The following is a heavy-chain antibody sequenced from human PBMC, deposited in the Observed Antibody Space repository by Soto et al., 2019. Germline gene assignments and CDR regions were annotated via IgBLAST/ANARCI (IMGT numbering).Heavy chain of an antibody. CDR3: ASTYCSGGGCYSGRDY. V-gene: IGHV1-69*02. Sequence: QVQLVQSGAEVKKPGSSVKVSCKASGGTFSSYTISWVRQAPGQGLEWMGRIIPILGIANYAQKFQGRVTITADKSTSTAYMELSSLRSEDTAVYYCASTYCSGGGCYSGRDYWGQGTLVTVSS. CDR2: IIPILGIA. J-gene: IGHJ4*02. CDR1: GGTFSSYT. D-gene: IGHD2-15*01.